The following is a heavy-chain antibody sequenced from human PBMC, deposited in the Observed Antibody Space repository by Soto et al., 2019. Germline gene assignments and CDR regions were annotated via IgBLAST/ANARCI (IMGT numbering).Heavy chain of an antibody. J-gene: IGHJ6*02. CDR3: ARVWSYGVATDYYYGMDV. CDR1: GFTFSSYS. Sequence: EVQLVESGGGLVKPGGSLRLSCAASGFTFSSYSMNWVRQAPGKGLEWVSSISSSSSYIYYADSVKGRFTISRDNAKNSLYLQMNSLRAEDTAVYYCARVWSYGVATDYYYGMDVWGQGTTVTVSS. V-gene: IGHV3-21*01. CDR2: ISSSSSYI. D-gene: IGHD5-18*01.